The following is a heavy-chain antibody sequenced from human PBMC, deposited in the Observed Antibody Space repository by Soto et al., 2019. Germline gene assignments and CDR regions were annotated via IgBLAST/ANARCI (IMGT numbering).Heavy chain of an antibody. CDR1: GFTFSSYA. Sequence: QVQLVESGGGVVQPGRSLRLSCAASGFTFSSYAMHWVRQAPGKGLEWVAVISYDGSNKYYADSVKGRFTISRDNSKNTLYLQMNSLRAEDTAVYYCAIEEVAGFSDYGRDVWGQGTTVTVSS. CDR3: AIEEVAGFSDYGRDV. CDR2: ISYDGSNK. D-gene: IGHD6-19*01. J-gene: IGHJ6*02. V-gene: IGHV3-30-3*01.